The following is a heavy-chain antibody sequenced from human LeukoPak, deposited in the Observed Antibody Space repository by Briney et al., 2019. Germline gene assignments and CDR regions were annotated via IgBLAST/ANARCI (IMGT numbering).Heavy chain of an antibody. J-gene: IGHJ4*02. D-gene: IGHD4-17*01. Sequence: SVKVSCKASGYTFTSYGISWVRQAPGQGLEWMGGIIPIFGTANYAQKFQGRVTITADESTSTAYMELSSLRSEDTAVYYCARDYGDYVGYYFDYWGQGTLVTVSS. CDR2: IIPIFGTA. CDR3: ARDYGDYVGYYFDY. V-gene: IGHV1-69*13. CDR1: GYTFTSYG.